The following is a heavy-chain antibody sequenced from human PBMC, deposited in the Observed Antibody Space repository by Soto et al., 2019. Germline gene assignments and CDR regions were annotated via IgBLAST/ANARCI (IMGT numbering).Heavy chain of an antibody. CDR3: AKRAYYDPSMGGRGELDY. Sequence: EVHLLESGGGLVQPGGSLRLSCAASGFTFNNFAMSWVRQAPGKGLEWVSAISHSGARTYYADSVKGRFTISRDNSNNTLYQQMNSLRAEDTAKYYCAKRAYYDPSMGGRGELDYWGQGTLVTVSS. CDR1: GFTFNNFA. V-gene: IGHV3-23*01. D-gene: IGHD3-22*01. CDR2: ISHSGART. J-gene: IGHJ4*02.